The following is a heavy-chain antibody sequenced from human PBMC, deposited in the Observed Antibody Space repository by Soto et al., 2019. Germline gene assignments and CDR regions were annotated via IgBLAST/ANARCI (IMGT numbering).Heavy chain of an antibody. J-gene: IGHJ5*02. D-gene: IGHD2-15*01. CDR2: INHSGST. CDR3: ASSVKYCSGGSCRGNWFDP. Sequence: SETLSLTCAVYGGSFSGYYWSWIRQPPGKGLERIGEINHSGSTNYNPSLKSRVTISVDTSKNQFSLKLSSVTAADTAVYYCASSVKYCSGGSCRGNWFDPWGQGTLVTVSS. V-gene: IGHV4-34*01. CDR1: GGSFSGYY.